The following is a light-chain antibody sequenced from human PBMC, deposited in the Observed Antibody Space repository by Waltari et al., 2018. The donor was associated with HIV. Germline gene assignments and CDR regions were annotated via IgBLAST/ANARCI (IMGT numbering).Light chain of an antibody. CDR2: EVN. J-gene: IGLJ3*02. CDR3: TSYAGSNIWV. V-gene: IGLV2-8*01. CDR1: RSDFGGAKY. Sequence: SALTHPPSASGSPGKHVTISCTRIRSDFGGAKYVSWYQPPPGNAPTPMIYEVNTRPSGVPDRFSGSKSADTASLTVSGLQSDDEADYYCTSYAGSNIWVFGGGTKLTVL.